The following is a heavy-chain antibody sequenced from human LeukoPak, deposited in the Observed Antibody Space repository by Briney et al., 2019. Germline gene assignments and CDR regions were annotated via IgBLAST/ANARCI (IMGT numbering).Heavy chain of an antibody. J-gene: IGHJ4*02. V-gene: IGHV3-30*02. Sequence: GGSLRLSCAASGFTFSNYGMHWVRQAPGKGLEGAAFIRFDGSNDYYAESVRGRFTISRENSKNTLSLQMRSLSAEDTALYYCAKGGGGVIMDGGQGTQVTVSS. D-gene: IGHD3-10*01. CDR2: IRFDGSND. CDR1: GFTFSNYG. CDR3: AKGGGGVIMD.